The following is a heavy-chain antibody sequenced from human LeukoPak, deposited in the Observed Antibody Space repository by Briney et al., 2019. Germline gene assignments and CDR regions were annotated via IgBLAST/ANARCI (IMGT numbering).Heavy chain of an antibody. CDR1: GGTFSSYA. D-gene: IGHD3-22*01. J-gene: IGHJ4*02. CDR2: IIPILGIA. V-gene: IGHV1-69*04. CDR3: AGYRNYYDSSGYYY. Sequence: GASAKVSCKASGGTFSSYAISWVRQAPGQGLEWMGRIIPILGIANYAQKFQGKVTITADKSTSTAYMELSSLRSEDTAVYYCAGYRNYYDSSGYYYWGQGTLVTVSS.